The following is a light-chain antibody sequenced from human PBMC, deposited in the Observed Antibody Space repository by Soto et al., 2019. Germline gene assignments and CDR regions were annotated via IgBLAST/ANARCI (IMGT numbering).Light chain of an antibody. Sequence: DIQMTQSPSSLSASVGDRVTITCRATQDISKYLAWYQQRPGKVPKLLIYGASILQSGVPSRFRGSGSGTDFTLTISSLQPEDVATYYCQKYNSAPTWTFGQGTKVQIK. J-gene: IGKJ1*01. CDR1: QDISKY. V-gene: IGKV1-27*01. CDR3: QKYNSAPTWT. CDR2: GAS.